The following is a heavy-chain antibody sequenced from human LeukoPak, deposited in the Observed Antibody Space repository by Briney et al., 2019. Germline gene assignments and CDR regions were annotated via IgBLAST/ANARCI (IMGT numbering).Heavy chain of an antibody. V-gene: IGHV3-64D*06. Sequence: GGSLRLSCSVSGFTFSTYVMHWVRQAPGKGLEYVSAISSNGDNTYYAGSVKGRFTISRDNSKNTLYLQMSSLRADDTAVYHCVRGTGYWGQGTLVTVSS. CDR1: GFTFSTYV. CDR3: VRGTGY. J-gene: IGHJ4*02. CDR2: ISSNGDNT.